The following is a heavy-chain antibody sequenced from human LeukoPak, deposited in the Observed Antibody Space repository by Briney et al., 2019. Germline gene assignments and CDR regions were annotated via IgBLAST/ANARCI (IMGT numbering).Heavy chain of an antibody. V-gene: IGHV4-59*08. CDR1: GGSISSYY. J-gene: IGHJ5*02. CDR2: IYYSGST. D-gene: IGHD3-10*01. Sequence: SETLSLTCTVSGGSISSYYWSWIRQPAGKGLEWIGYIYYSGSTNYNPSLKSRVTISVDTSKNQFSLKLSSVTAADTAVYYCARLDGGDYYGSGSYPSSYNWFDPWGQGTLVTVSS. CDR3: ARLDGGDYYGSGSYPSSYNWFDP.